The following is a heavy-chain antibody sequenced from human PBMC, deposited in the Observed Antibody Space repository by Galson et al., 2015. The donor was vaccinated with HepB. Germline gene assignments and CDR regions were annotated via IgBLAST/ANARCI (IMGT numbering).Heavy chain of an antibody. Sequence: SLRLSCAGSGFTFTNAWMTWVRQVPGKGLEWVGRIKTKTDGGTTDYAAPVKGRFTISRDDPENTLYLQMNSLKAEDTAVYYCATDGGSSSVHDGFDIWGQGTMVTVSS. CDR3: ATDGGSSSVHDGFDI. V-gene: IGHV3-15*07. CDR2: IKTKTDGGTT. J-gene: IGHJ3*02. CDR1: GFTFTNAW. D-gene: IGHD3-16*01.